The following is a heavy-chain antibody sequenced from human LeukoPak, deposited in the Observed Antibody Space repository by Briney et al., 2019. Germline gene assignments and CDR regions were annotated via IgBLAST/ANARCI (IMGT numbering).Heavy chain of an antibody. CDR2: IRYDGSNK. D-gene: IGHD4-23*01. J-gene: IGHJ4*02. CDR1: GFTFSSYG. Sequence: GGSLRLSCAASGFTFSSYGMHWVRQAPGKGLEWVAFIRYDGSNKYYADSVKGRFTISRDNSKNTLYLQMNSLRAEDTAVYYCAKDDYDGNSGPIDYWGQGTLVTVSS. CDR3: AKDDYDGNSGPIDY. V-gene: IGHV3-30*02.